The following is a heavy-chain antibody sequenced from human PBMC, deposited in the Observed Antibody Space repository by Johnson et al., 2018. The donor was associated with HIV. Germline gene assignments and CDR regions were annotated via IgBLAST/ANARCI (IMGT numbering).Heavy chain of an antibody. CDR3: ARARGDFWSGYPAFDI. CDR2: ISYDGTNK. Sequence: QVQLVESGGGVVQPGRSLRLSCAASGFTFSSYAMHWVRQAPGKGLEWVAIISYDGTNKYYADSVQGRFTISRDNSKSMLYLQMNSLRAEDTAVYYCARARGDFWSGYPAFDIWGQGTMVTVSS. V-gene: IGHV3-30*04. J-gene: IGHJ3*02. CDR1: GFTFSSYA. D-gene: IGHD3-3*01.